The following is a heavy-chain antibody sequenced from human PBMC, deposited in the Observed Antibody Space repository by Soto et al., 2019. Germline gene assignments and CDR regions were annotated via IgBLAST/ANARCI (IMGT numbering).Heavy chain of an antibody. J-gene: IGHJ4*02. CDR1: GYTFTIYG. CDR3: ARDPRYYDSSGYPPLDS. CDR2: ISAYNGNT. Sequence: ASVKVSCKASGYTFTIYGIIWVRQAPGQGLEWMGWISAYNGNTNYAQKLQGRVTMTTDTSTSTAYMELRSLRSDDTAVYYCARDPRYYDSSGYPPLDSWGQGTLVTVSS. D-gene: IGHD3-22*01. V-gene: IGHV1-18*01.